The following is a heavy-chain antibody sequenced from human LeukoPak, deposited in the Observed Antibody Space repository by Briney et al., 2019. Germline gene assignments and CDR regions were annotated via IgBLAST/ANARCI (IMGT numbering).Heavy chain of an antibody. CDR3: ATGLYYYGSGSYHH. D-gene: IGHD3-10*01. Sequence: ASVKVSCKVSGYTLSELSMHWVRQAPGIGLEWMGGFDPEDGGTIYAQKFQGRVTMTEDTSTDTAYMELSSLRSEDTAVYYCATGLYYYGSGSYHHWGQGTPVTVSS. CDR1: GYTLSELS. V-gene: IGHV1-24*01. CDR2: FDPEDGGT. J-gene: IGHJ5*02.